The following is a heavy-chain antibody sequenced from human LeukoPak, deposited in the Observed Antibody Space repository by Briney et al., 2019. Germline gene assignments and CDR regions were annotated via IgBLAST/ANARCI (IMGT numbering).Heavy chain of an antibody. J-gene: IGHJ5*02. Sequence: VASVKVSCKASGYTFTSDGISWVRQAPGQGLEWMGWTSAYKGNTNYAQKLQSRDTITTDTSPSTAYIELRRLRSHDTGLYYTARDIPFGESGSYSNWFDPWGQGTMVTVSS. D-gene: IGHD1-26*01. V-gene: IGHV1-18*01. CDR3: ARDIPFGESGSYSNWFDP. CDR1: GYTFTSDG. CDR2: TSAYKGNT.